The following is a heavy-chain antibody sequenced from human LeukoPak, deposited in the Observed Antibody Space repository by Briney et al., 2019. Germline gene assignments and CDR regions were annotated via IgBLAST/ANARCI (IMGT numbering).Heavy chain of an antibody. CDR3: ARDQTSYYYGSGSYLPDV. Sequence: SVKVSCTASGYTFTVYYMHWVRQAPGQGLEWMGGIIPIFGTANYAQKFQGRVTITADESTSTAYMELSSLRSEDTAVYYCARDQTSYYYGSGSYLPDVWGQGTTVTVSS. CDR2: IIPIFGTA. CDR1: GYTFTVYY. D-gene: IGHD3-10*01. J-gene: IGHJ6*02. V-gene: IGHV1-69*13.